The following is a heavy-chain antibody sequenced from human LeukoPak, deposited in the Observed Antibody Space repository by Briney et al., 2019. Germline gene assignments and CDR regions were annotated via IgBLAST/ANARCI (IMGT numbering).Heavy chain of an antibody. Sequence: ASVKVSCKASGYTFTSYAMYLVRQAPGQRLEWMGWINAGNGNTKYSQKFQGRVTMTRDTSSSTAYMELSRLRSDDTAVYYCERGGVLRFLEWHLYGMDVWGQGTTVTVSS. J-gene: IGHJ6*02. CDR3: ERGGVLRFLEWHLYGMDV. D-gene: IGHD3-3*01. V-gene: IGHV1-3*01. CDR1: GYTFTSYA. CDR2: INAGNGNT.